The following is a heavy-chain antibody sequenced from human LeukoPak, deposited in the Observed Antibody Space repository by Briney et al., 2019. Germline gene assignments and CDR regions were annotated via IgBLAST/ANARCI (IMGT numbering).Heavy chain of an antibody. Sequence: GGSLRLSCTASGFTFGDYAMSWVRQAPGKGLEWVGFIRSKAYGGTTEYAASVKGRLTISRDDSKSIAYLQMNSLKTEDTAVYYCARAKPKNMVRGLIMRRESRYYFDYWGQGTLVTVSS. J-gene: IGHJ4*02. V-gene: IGHV3-49*04. CDR2: IRSKAYGGTT. CDR1: GFTFGDYA. CDR3: ARAKPKNMVRGLIMRRESRYYFDY. D-gene: IGHD3-10*01.